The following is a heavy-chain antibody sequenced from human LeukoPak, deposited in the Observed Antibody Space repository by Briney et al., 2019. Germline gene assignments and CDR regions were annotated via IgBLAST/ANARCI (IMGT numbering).Heavy chain of an antibody. CDR2: IFSGGST. D-gene: IGHD6-25*01. Sequence: SETLSLTCTVSGGSISSSSYYWGWIRQAPGKGLEWIGSIFSGGSTHYNPSLKSRATISVDTSKNQFSLKLTSVTAADAAMYYCARQVPTAAADTRGYFDYWGQGTVVTVSS. V-gene: IGHV4-39*01. CDR1: GGSISSSSYY. J-gene: IGHJ4*02. CDR3: ARQVPTAAADTRGYFDY.